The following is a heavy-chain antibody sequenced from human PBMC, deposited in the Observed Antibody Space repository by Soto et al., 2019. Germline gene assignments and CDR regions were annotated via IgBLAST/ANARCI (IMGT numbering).Heavy chain of an antibody. CDR2: ISSSSSTI. D-gene: IGHD6-13*01. CDR3: ARDGLAIAAAGTVYFDY. V-gene: IGHV3-48*02. Sequence: EVQLVESGGGLVQPGGSLRLSCAASGFTFSSYSMNWVRQAPGKGLEWVSYISSSSSTIYYADSVKGRFTISRDNAKNSLYLQMNSLRDEDTAVYYCARDGLAIAAAGTVYFDYWGQGTLVTVSS. CDR1: GFTFSSYS. J-gene: IGHJ4*02.